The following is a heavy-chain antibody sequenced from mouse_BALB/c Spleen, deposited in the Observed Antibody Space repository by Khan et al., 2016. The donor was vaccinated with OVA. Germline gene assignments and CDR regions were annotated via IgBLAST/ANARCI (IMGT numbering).Heavy chain of an antibody. Sequence: VQLKESGPGLVKPSQSLSLTCTVTGYSITSDYAWNWIRQFPGNKLEWMGYIRSTGSTSYNPSLKSRISITRDPSKNQSFLHLNSVTTEDTATYYCARSLSYSESYAMDYWGQGTSGTVSS. V-gene: IGHV3-2*02. CDR2: IRSTGST. CDR3: ARSLSYSESYAMDY. CDR1: GYSITSDYA. D-gene: IGHD2-12*01. J-gene: IGHJ4*01.